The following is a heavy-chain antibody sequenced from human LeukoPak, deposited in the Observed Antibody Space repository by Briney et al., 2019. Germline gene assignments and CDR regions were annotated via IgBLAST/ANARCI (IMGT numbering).Heavy chain of an antibody. Sequence: GASLRLSCAASGFTFSSYWMHWVRQAPGKGLVWVSRINSDGSSTSYADSVKGRFTISRDNAKNTLYLQMNSLRAEDTAVYYCARDQYYDFWSGSTGFDPWGQGTLVTVSS. V-gene: IGHV3-74*01. CDR2: INSDGSST. D-gene: IGHD3-3*01. CDR1: GFTFSSYW. CDR3: ARDQYYDFWSGSTGFDP. J-gene: IGHJ5*02.